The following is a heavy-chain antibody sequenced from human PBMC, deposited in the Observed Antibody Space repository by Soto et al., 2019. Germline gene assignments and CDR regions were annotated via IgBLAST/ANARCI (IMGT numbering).Heavy chain of an antibody. V-gene: IGHV1-3*01. CDR2: IXXXNRXX. D-gene: IGHD2-15*01. CDR3: ARDILFDY. J-gene: IGHJ4*02. Sequence: XVKVSCKASGYTFTSYAMHWVRQAPGQXXXXXXXIXXXNRXXKYXXXXXXXVXXXTXXXATKAYMDLSSLRSEDTAVYYCARDILFDYWGQGTLVTVSS. CDR1: GYTFTSYA.